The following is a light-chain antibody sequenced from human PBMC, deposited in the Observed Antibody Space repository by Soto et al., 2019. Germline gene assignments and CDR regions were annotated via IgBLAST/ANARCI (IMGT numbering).Light chain of an antibody. CDR2: DAS. V-gene: IGKV2-28*01. CDR1: QSLLHSNGYNY. J-gene: IGKJ5*01. CDR3: QQYNNWPIT. Sequence: DIVITQSPLSLPVTPGEPASISCRSSQSLLHSNGYNYLNWYQQKPGKAPNLLIYDASTLHSGVPSRFSGGGSGTEFTLTISSLQSEDFAVYYCQQYNNWPITFGQGTRLEIK.